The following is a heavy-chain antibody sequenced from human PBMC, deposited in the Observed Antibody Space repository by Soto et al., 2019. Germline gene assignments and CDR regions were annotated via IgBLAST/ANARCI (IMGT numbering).Heavy chain of an antibody. CDR3: ASGKRSDHFFDY. D-gene: IGHD3-3*02. CDR1: GGSFSGYY. Sequence: SETLSLTCAVYGGSFSGYYWDWIRQPPGKGLEWIGEINPDGATNYTPSLRGRVTISIDTSRNQFSLKLSSVTAADTAVYYCASGKRSDHFFDYWGQGDLVTVSS. V-gene: IGHV4-34*01. J-gene: IGHJ4*02. CDR2: INPDGAT.